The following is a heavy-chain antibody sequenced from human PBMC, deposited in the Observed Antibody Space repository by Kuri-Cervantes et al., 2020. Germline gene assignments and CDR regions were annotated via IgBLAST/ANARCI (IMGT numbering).Heavy chain of an antibody. Sequence: ESLKISCTVSGGSISSSSYFWGWIRQPPGKGLEWIANIYYSGSTYYNPSLKSRVTISADTSKNQFSLKMSSVTAADTAVYYCARAVRFWDFDSWGQGTLVTVSS. CDR1: GGSISSSSYF. J-gene: IGHJ4*02. CDR3: ARAVRFWDFDS. D-gene: IGHD3-3*01. V-gene: IGHV4-39*07. CDR2: IYYSGST.